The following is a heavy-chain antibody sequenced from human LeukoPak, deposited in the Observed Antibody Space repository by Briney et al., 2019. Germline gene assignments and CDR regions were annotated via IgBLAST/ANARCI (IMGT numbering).Heavy chain of an antibody. CDR2: IYSGGST. Sequence: RGGSLRLSCAASGFTFSSYEMNWVRQAPGKGLEWVSVIYSGGSTYYADSVKGRFTISRDNSKNTLYLQMNSLRAEDTAVYYCARSSIAARPSPYYYYYYGMDVWGQGTTVTVSS. CDR1: GFTFSSYE. J-gene: IGHJ6*02. V-gene: IGHV3-53*01. D-gene: IGHD6-6*01. CDR3: ARSSIAARPSPYYYYYYGMDV.